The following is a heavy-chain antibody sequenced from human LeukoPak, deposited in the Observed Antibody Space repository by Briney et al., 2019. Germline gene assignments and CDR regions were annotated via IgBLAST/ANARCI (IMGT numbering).Heavy chain of an antibody. CDR3: ARERASGSYEKAPPFDH. CDR1: GFTFSTYA. Sequence: GGSLRLSCAASGFTFSTYAMTWVRLAPGKGLEWVSGITGSGGSTYYADSVKGRCTISRDNAKNSLYLQMNSLRVEDTAVYYCARERASGSYEKAPPFDHWGQGTLVTVSS. CDR2: ITGSGGST. V-gene: IGHV3-23*01. D-gene: IGHD3-10*01. J-gene: IGHJ4*02.